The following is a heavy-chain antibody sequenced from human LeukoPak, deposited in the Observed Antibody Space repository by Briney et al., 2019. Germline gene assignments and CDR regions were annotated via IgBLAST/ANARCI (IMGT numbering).Heavy chain of an antibody. Sequence: GGSLRLSCSASGFTFSDYDMNWVRQAPGKGLEWVSSISGLSTHIYYGDSVKGRFSISRDNAKNSVYLQMNSLGVEDTAIYYCARAFPPLRTSSAGDLWGQGILVTVSS. CDR2: ISGLSTHI. J-gene: IGHJ4*02. D-gene: IGHD3-16*01. CDR3: ARAFPPLRTSSAGDL. V-gene: IGHV3-69-1*02. CDR1: GFTFSDYD.